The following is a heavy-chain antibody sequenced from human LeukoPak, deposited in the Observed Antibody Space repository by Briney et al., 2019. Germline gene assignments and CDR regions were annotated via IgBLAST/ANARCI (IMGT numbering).Heavy chain of an antibody. CDR2: IYYGGST. J-gene: IGHJ4*02. D-gene: IGHD3-10*01. CDR3: ARHPPYGSRNWGAYYFDS. V-gene: IGHV4-39*01. CDR1: GGAISSTAYY. Sequence: KPSETLSLTCNVSGGAISSTAYYWGWIRQPPGKGLEWIGSIYYGGSTYYNPSLQSRVTISVDTSHNQFSLKLNSVTAADTALYYCARHPPYGSRNWGAYYFDSWGQGTLVTVSS.